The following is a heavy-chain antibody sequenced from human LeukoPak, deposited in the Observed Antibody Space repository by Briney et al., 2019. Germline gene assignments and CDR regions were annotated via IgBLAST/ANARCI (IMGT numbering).Heavy chain of an antibody. CDR1: GFTVSSKY. V-gene: IGHV3-53*01. CDR3: AKEGVFRPYYYYYMDV. CDR2: IYSGGST. J-gene: IGHJ6*03. Sequence: GGSLRLSCAASGFTVSSKYMSWVRQAPGKGLEWVSVIYSGGSTYYADSVKGRFTISRDNSKNTLYLQMNSLRAEDTAVYYCAKEGVFRPYYYYYMDVWGKGTTVTISS.